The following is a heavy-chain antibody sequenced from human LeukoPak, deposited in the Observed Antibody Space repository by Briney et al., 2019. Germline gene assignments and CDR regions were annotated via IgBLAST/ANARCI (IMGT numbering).Heavy chain of an antibody. CDR3: AKTSRNCSRTSCYGGYFDY. Sequence: PGGSLRLSCAASGFTFSSYAMSWVRQAPGKGLEWVSTISGGGRSTYYADSVKGRFTISRDNSKNTLYLQMNNLRAEDTAVYYCAKTSRNCSRTSCYGGYFDYWGQGTLVTVSS. D-gene: IGHD2-2*01. CDR1: GFTFSSYA. V-gene: IGHV3-23*01. CDR2: ISGGGRST. J-gene: IGHJ4*02.